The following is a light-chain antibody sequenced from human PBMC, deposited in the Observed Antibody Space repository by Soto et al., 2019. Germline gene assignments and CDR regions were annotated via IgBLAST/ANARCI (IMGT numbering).Light chain of an antibody. Sequence: DKQMTQSASTLHAYVGDRVTITCRASQSISNWLAWYQQKPGTAPKVLIYHASTLQSGVPSRFSGSGSGTDFTLTISSLQPEDFATYYCQQANTFPLTFGGGTKVDI. J-gene: IGKJ4*01. CDR3: QQANTFPLT. CDR1: QSISNW. CDR2: HAS. V-gene: IGKV1-12*01.